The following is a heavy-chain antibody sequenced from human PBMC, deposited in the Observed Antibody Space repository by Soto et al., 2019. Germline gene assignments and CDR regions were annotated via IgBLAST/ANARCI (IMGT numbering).Heavy chain of an antibody. J-gene: IGHJ6*02. CDR1: IFTIDSYA. CDR3: AISTRWGYYGMDV. Sequence: EVQLLESGGGLIQPGGSLRLSCAASIFTIDSYAMSWVRQAPGKGLEWVSSISGSGSSTYYADSVKGRVTISKDNSRKTRFLQMNSLRAGDTAVYYCAISTRWGYYGMDVWGQGTTVTVSS. V-gene: IGHV3-23*01. CDR2: ISGSGSST. D-gene: IGHD2-2*01.